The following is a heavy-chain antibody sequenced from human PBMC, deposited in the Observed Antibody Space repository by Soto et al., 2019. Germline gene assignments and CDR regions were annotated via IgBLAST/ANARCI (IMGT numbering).Heavy chain of an antibody. J-gene: IGHJ4*02. CDR1: GFTFSSYA. D-gene: IGHD1-26*01. CDR2: INHSGSNT. Sequence: EVQLLESGGGLVQPGGSLRLSCAASGFTFSSYAMSWVRQAPGKGLEWVSTINHSGSNTYYADSVKGRFTVSRDNSKNTVFLHVNSLRAEDTAVYYCAREGSATETFDSWGQGTLVTVSS. V-gene: IGHV3-23*01. CDR3: AREGSATETFDS.